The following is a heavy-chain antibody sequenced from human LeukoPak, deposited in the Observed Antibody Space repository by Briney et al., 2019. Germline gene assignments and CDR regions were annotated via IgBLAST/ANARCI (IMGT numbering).Heavy chain of an antibody. D-gene: IGHD5-18*01. J-gene: IGHJ4*02. V-gene: IGHV3-53*01. CDR3: ARDLGYSYGPSGFDY. CDR1: GYSFTSYW. CDR2: IYSGGST. Sequence: GESLKISCKGSGYSFTSYWIGWVRQAPGKGLEWVSVIYSGGSTYYADSVKGRFTISRDNSKNTLYLQMNSLRAEDTAVYYCARDLGYSYGPSGFDYWGQGTLVTVSS.